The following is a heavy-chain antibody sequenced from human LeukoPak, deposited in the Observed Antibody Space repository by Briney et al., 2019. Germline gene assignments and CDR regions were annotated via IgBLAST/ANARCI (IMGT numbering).Heavy chain of an antibody. CDR1: AGSISNGDYY. CDR2: IFYGEST. V-gene: IGHV4-39*01. J-gene: IGHJ4*01. Sequence: SETLSLTCSVSAGSISNGDYYWGWIRQAPGKGLEWIGCIFYGESTHYNPSLKSRATISVDTSKNQFSLKLTSVTAADAAIYYCARQLPTAAAATRGYFDYWGQGTVVTVSS. D-gene: IGHD6-25*01. CDR3: ARQLPTAAAATRGYFDY.